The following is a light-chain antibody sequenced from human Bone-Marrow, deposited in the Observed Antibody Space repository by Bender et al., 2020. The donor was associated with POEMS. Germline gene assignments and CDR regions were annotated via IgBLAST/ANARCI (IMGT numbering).Light chain of an antibody. J-gene: IGLJ3*02. Sequence: QSALTQPASVSGSPGQSITISCTGTSSDVGGYNYVSWYQHHPGKAPKLMIYDVSNRPSGVSNRFSGSKSGNTASLTISGLQAEDEAIYFCVAWDASLNGWVFGGGTKLTVL. CDR2: DVS. CDR1: SSDVGGYNY. CDR3: VAWDASLNGWV. V-gene: IGLV2-14*03.